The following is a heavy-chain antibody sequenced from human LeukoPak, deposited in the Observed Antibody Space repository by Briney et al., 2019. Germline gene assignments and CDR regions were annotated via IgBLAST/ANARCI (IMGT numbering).Heavy chain of an antibody. V-gene: IGHV4-34*01. CDR1: GESFSGYY. CDR2: INHSGSS. Sequence: SETLSLTCAVYGESFSGYYWSWIRQPPGKGLEWIGEINHSGSSNYNPSLKSRVTISVDTSKNQFSLNLNSVTAADTAVYYCARQDSSGYQGAFDIWGQGTMVTVSS. CDR3: ARQDSSGYQGAFDI. J-gene: IGHJ3*02. D-gene: IGHD3-22*01.